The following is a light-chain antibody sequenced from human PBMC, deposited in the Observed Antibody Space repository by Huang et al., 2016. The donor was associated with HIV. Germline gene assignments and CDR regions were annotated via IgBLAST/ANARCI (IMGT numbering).Light chain of an antibody. Sequence: AIRMTQSPSSLSASTGDRVNITCRPSQNINNFLAWYQQKPGKAPNLLIYAASILETGVPSRFSGSGSGTEFNLSISCLQSEDFATYYCQQYYSYRTFGQGTQVEIK. V-gene: IGKV1-8*01. CDR2: AAS. J-gene: IGKJ1*01. CDR3: QQYYSYRT. CDR1: QNINNF.